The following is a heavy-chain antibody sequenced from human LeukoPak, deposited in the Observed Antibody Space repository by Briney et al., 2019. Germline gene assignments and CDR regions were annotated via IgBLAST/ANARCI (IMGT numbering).Heavy chain of an antibody. CDR1: GYTFTSYD. Sequence: ASVKVSCKASGYTFTSYDINWVRQATGQGLEWMGWMNPNSGNTDYAQNFQGRVTITRNTSISTAYMELSSLRSEDTAVYYCARGVQGPLGDWFDPWGQGTLVTVSS. CDR3: ARGVQGPLGDWFDP. CDR2: MNPNSGNT. V-gene: IGHV1-8*01. D-gene: IGHD1-1*01. J-gene: IGHJ5*02.